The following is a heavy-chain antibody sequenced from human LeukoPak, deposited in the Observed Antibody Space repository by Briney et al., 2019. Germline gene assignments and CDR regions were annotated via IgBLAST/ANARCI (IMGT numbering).Heavy chain of an antibody. D-gene: IGHD3-3*01. V-gene: IGHV3-7*05. CDR1: GFTFSSFW. J-gene: IGHJ4*02. Sequence: GGSLRLSCAASGFTFSSFWVRWVRQAPGKGLEGVAKIIQDGSEKYYVDSVKGRFTISRDNAQNSLYLQMNSLRAEDTAVYYCARDSPGIMIFGVVTPNGGQGTLVTVSS. CDR3: ARDSPGIMIFGVVTPN. CDR2: IIQDGSEK.